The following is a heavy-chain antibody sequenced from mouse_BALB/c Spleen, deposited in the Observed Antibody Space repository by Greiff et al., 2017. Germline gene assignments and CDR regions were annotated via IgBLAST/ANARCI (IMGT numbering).Heavy chain of an antibody. CDR2: ISSGGSYT. D-gene: IGHD2-1*01. J-gene: IGHJ4*01. CDR3: ARDDYGNYSGAVGY. V-gene: IGHV5-9-4*01. Sequence: EVHLVESGGGLVKPGGSLKLSCAASGFTFSSYAMSWVRQSPEKRLEWVAEISSGGSYTYYPDTVTGRFTISRDNAKNTLYLEMSSLRSEDTAMYYCARDDYGNYSGAVGYRGQGTSVTVSS. CDR1: GFTFSSYA.